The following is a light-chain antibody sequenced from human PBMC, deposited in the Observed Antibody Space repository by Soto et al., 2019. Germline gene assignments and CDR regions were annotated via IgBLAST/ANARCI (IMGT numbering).Light chain of an antibody. J-gene: IGLJ2*01. CDR1: SANIGAGYD. Sequence: QSVLTQPPSVYGAPGQRVTIAFTGSSANIGAGYDVHWYQQLPGTAPKLLIYGNSNRPSGVPDRFSGSKSGTSASLAITGLQAEDEADYYCQSYDSRLSALVVFGGGTKLTVL. CDR2: GNS. CDR3: QSYDSRLSALVV. V-gene: IGLV1-40*01.